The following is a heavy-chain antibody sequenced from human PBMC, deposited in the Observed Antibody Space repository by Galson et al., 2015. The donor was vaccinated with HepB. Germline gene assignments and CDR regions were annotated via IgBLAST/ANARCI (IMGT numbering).Heavy chain of an antibody. CDR3: ARDHPGASDDALDF. CDR1: GFKFSNYN. Sequence: SLRLSCAASGFKFSNYNMAWVRQAPGKGLEWVSSINCGTYPIYYADSVKGRFTISRDNAKSSLYLQMNSLRVEDTAVYYCARDHPGASDDALDFWGQGTMITVSS. J-gene: IGHJ3*01. V-gene: IGHV3-48*01. D-gene: IGHD7-27*01. CDR2: INCGTYPI.